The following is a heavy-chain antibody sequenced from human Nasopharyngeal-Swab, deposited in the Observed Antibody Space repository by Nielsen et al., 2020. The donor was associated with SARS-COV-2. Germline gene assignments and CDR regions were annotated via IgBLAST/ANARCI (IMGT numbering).Heavy chain of an antibody. CDR1: GGSISSSNW. D-gene: IGHD6-13*01. CDR3: AGCSSSWGHFDY. Sequence: GSLRLSCAVSGGSISSSNWWSWARQPPGKGLEWIGEIYHSGSTNYNPSLKSRVTISVDKSKNQFSLKLSSVTAADTAVYYCAGCSSSWGHFDYWGQGTLVTVSS. V-gene: IGHV4-4*02. CDR2: IYHSGST. J-gene: IGHJ4*02.